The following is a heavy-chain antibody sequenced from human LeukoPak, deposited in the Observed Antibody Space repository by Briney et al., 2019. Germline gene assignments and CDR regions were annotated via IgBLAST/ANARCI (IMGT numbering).Heavy chain of an antibody. Sequence: PGGSLRLSCAGSGFTVRDHYMDWVRQASGKGLEWVGRSRYKGTGYSTEYAASVRGRFTISRDDSETSLYLQMNSLKTEDTAVYYCTRGNGYDWRSFDCWGQGVLVTVSS. V-gene: IGHV3-72*01. J-gene: IGHJ4*02. CDR2: SRYKGTGYST. CDR3: TRGNGYDWRSFDC. D-gene: IGHD5-12*01. CDR1: GFTVRDHY.